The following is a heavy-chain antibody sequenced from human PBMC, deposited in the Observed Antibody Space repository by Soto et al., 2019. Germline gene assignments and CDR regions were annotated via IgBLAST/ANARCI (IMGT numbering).Heavy chain of an antibody. CDR3: AREENYYESSGYAGRYFDY. D-gene: IGHD3-22*01. J-gene: IGHJ4*02. CDR1: GFTFSSYE. V-gene: IGHV3-48*03. CDR2: ISSSGSTT. Sequence: GGSLRLSCEVSGFTFSSYEMSWVRQAPGKCLECIAYISSSGSTTDHADSVKGRFTVSRDNAKNSLYLEMNSLRVEDSGIHYCAREENYYESSGYAGRYFDYWGQGXLVTVYS.